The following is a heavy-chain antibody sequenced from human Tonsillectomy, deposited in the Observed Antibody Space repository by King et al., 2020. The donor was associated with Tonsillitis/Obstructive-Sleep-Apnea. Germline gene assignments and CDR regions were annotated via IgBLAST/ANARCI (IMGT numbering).Heavy chain of an antibody. CDR1: GFTFNNYW. Sequence: VQLVESGGGLVQPGGSLRLSCAASGFTFNNYWMHWVRQAPGKGLVWFSRINSDGSGTSYADSVKGRFTISRDDAKNTVYLQMNILRAEDTAVYYCARAPGLITFGGVIDITLYYFDYWGQGTLVTVSS. J-gene: IGHJ4*02. D-gene: IGHD3-16*02. CDR2: INSDGSGT. V-gene: IGHV3-74*01. CDR3: ARAPGLITFGGVIDITLYYFDY.